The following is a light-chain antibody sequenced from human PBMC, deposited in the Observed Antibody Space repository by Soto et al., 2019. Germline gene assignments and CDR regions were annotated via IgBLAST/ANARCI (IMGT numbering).Light chain of an antibody. CDR3: QQYSDWLRT. CDR2: DAS. Sequence: EIVMTQSPDTLSVSPGERATLSCRASQSVSTNLAWYQQKPGQAPRLLLYDASTRATGIPARFSGSGSGTEFTLTISSLQSEDFEVYYCQQYSDWLRTFGQGAKVEI. CDR1: QSVSTN. J-gene: IGKJ1*01. V-gene: IGKV3-15*01.